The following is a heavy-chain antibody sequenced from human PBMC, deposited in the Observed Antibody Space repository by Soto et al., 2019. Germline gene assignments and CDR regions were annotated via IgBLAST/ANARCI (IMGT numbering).Heavy chain of an antibody. Sequence: QVQLVQSGAEVKKPGASVKVSCKASGYTFTSYDINWVRQATGQGLEWMGWVNPNSGNTGYAQKFQGRVTMTRNPSISTAYMELSSLRSEDTAVYYCARAVGYRYPNWFDPWGQGTLVTVSS. D-gene: IGHD2-8*02. CDR3: ARAVGYRYPNWFDP. J-gene: IGHJ5*02. V-gene: IGHV1-8*01. CDR1: GYTFTSYD. CDR2: VNPNSGNT.